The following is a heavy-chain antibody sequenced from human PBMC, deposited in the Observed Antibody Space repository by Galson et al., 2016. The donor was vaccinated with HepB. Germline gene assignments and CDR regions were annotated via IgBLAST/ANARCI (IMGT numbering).Heavy chain of an antibody. D-gene: IGHD6-6*01. CDR1: GFTFTTYS. J-gene: IGHJ4*02. CDR3: AKPAQVLSSSDNYYFES. Sequence: SLRLSCAASGFTFTTYSMNWVRQAPGKGLEWVSTISGAGHSAYYADSVKGRFTVSRDNSKNTLYLLLSSLTIDDSAIYSCAKPAQVLSSSDNYYFESWGQGTLVVVSS. V-gene: IGHV3-23*01. CDR2: ISGAGHSA.